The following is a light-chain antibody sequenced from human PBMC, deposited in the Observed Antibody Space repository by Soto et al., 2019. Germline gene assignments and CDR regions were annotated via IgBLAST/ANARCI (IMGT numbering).Light chain of an antibody. CDR2: RNN. Sequence: QSALTQPPSASGTPGQRVTISCSGSSSNIGSNYVYWYQQLPGTAPKLLIYRNNQQPSGVPDRFSGSKSGTSASLAISGLRSEDEADYYCAAWDASLSGYVCGTGTKVTVL. J-gene: IGLJ1*01. CDR3: AAWDASLSGYV. CDR1: SSNIGSNY. V-gene: IGLV1-47*01.